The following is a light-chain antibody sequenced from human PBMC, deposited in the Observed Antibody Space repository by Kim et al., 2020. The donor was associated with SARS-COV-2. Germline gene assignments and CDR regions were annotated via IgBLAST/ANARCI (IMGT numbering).Light chain of an antibody. CDR1: QDINYS. CDR2: AVH. CDR3: QHYYRSAPIT. J-gene: IGKJ5*01. Sequence: DIQMTQSPSSLSASVGDRVTITCRASQDINYSLAWYQQKPGKAPKVLLYAVHILESGVPSRFSGDGSGTEYTLTITSLQPEDAATYYCQHYYRSAPITFGQGTRLEIK. V-gene: IGKV1-NL1*01.